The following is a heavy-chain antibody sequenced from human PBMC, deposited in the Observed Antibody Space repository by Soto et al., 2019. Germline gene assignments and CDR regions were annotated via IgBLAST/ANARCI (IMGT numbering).Heavy chain of an antibody. Sequence: GGSLRLSFAASGFTFSINNMNWLRQPPGKGLEWVSSISRSSAYIYHADSVKGRFIISRDDAKNSVYLQMNSLRDEDTAVYYCARGRGDYYYASSGYYADGFDIWGQGTMVTXS. V-gene: IGHV3-21*01. CDR2: ISRSSAYI. CDR3: ARGRGDYYYASSGYYADGFDI. J-gene: IGHJ3*02. CDR1: GFTFSINN. D-gene: IGHD3-22*01.